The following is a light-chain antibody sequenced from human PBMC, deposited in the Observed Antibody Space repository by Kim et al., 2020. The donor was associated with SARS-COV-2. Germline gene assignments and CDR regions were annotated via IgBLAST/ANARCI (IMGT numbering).Light chain of an antibody. CDR3: QQYYNWPPFT. V-gene: IGKV3-15*01. Sequence: EIVMTQSPATLSVSPVETATLSCRASRSITSDLVWYQQKPGQAPRLLIYDASKRATGIPARFSGSGSGTEFTLTISSLQSEDFAVYYCQQYYNWPPFTFGGGTKVDIK. CDR2: DAS. J-gene: IGKJ4*01. CDR1: RSITSD.